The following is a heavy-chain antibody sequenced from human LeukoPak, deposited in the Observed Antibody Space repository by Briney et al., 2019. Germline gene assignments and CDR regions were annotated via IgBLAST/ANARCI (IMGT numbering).Heavy chain of an antibody. J-gene: IGHJ6*02. D-gene: IGHD3-3*01. CDR3: ARGPYDFWSGYLYHYYGMDV. Sequence: SETLSLTCTVSGGSISSYYWSWIRQPPGKGLEWIGYIYYSGSTNYNPSLKSRVTISVDTSKNQFSLKLSSVTAADTAVYYCARGPYDFWSGYLYHYYGMDVWGQGTTVTVSS. V-gene: IGHV4-59*01. CDR1: GGSISSYY. CDR2: IYYSGST.